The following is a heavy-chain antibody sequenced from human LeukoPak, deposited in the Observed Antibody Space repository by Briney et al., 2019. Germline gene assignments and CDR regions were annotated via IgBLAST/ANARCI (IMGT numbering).Heavy chain of an antibody. V-gene: IGHV1-18*01. Sequence: ASVKVSCKASGYTFTSYGISWVRQAPGQGLEWMGCISAYNGNRNYAQKFEDRVTMTTDTSTSTAYMELRSLRSDDTAVYYCARGRGYCSSTSCYTDAFDIWGQGTMVTVSS. CDR1: GYTFTSYG. CDR2: ISAYNGNR. J-gene: IGHJ3*02. CDR3: ARGRGYCSSTSCYTDAFDI. D-gene: IGHD2-2*02.